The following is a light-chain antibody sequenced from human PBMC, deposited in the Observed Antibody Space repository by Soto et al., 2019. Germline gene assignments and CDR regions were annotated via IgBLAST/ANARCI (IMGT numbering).Light chain of an antibody. CDR1: SSDVGGYNY. Sequence: QSALTQPASVSGSPGQSITISCTGTSSDVGGYNYVSWYQQHPGKAPKLMIYDVSNRPSGVSNRFSGSKSGNTAYLTISGLQAEDEADYSCSSYTMSSSLLYVFGTGTKVTVL. CDR2: DVS. V-gene: IGLV2-14*01. J-gene: IGLJ1*01. CDR3: SSYTMSSSLLYV.